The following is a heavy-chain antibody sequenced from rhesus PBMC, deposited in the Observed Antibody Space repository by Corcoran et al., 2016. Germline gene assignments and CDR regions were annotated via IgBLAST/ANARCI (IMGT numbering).Heavy chain of an antibody. D-gene: IGHD4-23*01. CDR1: GGSVSSSNW. J-gene: IGHJ4*01. Sequence: QVQLQESGPGLVKPSETLSLTCAVSGGSVSSSNWWSWIRQPPVKGLEWIGYISGSSGSTYYNPSLKSRVSISTDTSKNQCSLKLSSVTAADTAVYYCARVDSNYVGGFDYWGQGVLVTVSS. CDR2: ISGSSGST. CDR3: ARVDSNYVGGFDY. V-gene: IGHV4-65*01.